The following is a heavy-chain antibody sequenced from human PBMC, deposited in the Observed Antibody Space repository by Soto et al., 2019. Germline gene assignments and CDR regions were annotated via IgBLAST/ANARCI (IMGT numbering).Heavy chain of an antibody. D-gene: IGHD2-15*01. CDR2: IYYSGST. CDR3: ARDRPNLGYCSGGSCYYGFDP. J-gene: IGHJ5*02. V-gene: IGHV4-31*03. CDR1: GGSISSGGYY. Sequence: QVQLQESGPGLVKPSQTLSLTCTVSGGSISSGGYYWSWIRQHPGKGLEWIGYIYYSGSTYFNPSVKSRVTISVDTSKNQFSLKLSSVTAADTAVYYCARDRPNLGYCSGGSCYYGFDPWGQGTLVTVSS.